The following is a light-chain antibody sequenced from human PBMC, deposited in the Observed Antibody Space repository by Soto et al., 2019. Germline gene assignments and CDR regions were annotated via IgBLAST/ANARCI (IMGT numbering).Light chain of an antibody. CDR3: ISYTSDDVRYV. CDR2: EVS. CDR1: SSDVGGYNY. Sequence: QSALTQPPSASGSPGQSVTISCAGTSSDVGGYNYVSWYQQYPGKVPKLMIYEVSERPSGVPDRFSGSKSGNTASLTISGLQSEDEADYYCISYTSDDVRYVFGTGTKLTVL. J-gene: IGLJ1*01. V-gene: IGLV2-8*01.